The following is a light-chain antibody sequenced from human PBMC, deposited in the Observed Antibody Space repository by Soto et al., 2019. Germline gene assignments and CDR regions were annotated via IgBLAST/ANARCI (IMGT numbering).Light chain of an antibody. CDR3: QQYESTPPT. Sequence: DIVMTQSPDSLAVSLGERATINCKSSQSVLYSSNNKNCLAWYQQRPGQTPKLLIYWASTRESGVPDRFSGSGSGTDFTLTITSLQAEDVAVYYCQQYESTPPTFGQGTKLEIK. J-gene: IGKJ2*01. V-gene: IGKV4-1*01. CDR2: WAS. CDR1: QSVLYSSNNKNC.